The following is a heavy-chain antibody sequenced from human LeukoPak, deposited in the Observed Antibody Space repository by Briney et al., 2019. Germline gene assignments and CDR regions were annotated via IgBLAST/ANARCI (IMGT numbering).Heavy chain of an antibody. CDR2: ISAYNGNT. CDR1: GYTFTRYG. J-gene: IGHJ4*02. Sequence: ASVKVSCKASGYTFTRYGISWVRQAPGQGLEWMGWISAYNGNTNYAQKLQGRVTMTTDTSTSTAYMELRSLRSDDTAVYYCARDFWSGLKTSTDYWGQGTLVTVSS. D-gene: IGHD3-3*01. CDR3: ARDFWSGLKTSTDY. V-gene: IGHV1-18*01.